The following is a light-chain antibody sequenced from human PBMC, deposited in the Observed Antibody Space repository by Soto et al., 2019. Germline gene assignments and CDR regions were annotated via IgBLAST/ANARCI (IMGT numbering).Light chain of an antibody. Sequence: QSALTQPPSASGSPGQSVSISCTGTSGDVGRFDYVSWYQHHPGKAPKLIIYQVHKRPSGVPDRFSGSKSGNTASLTVSGLQTEDEADYYCTSYAGSDTFVVVGRGTKVTVL. V-gene: IGLV2-8*01. CDR2: QVH. CDR3: TSYAGSDTFVV. J-gene: IGLJ3*02. CDR1: SGDVGRFDY.